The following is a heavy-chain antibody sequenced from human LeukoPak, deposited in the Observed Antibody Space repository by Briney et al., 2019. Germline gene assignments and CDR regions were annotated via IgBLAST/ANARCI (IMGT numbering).Heavy chain of an antibody. D-gene: IGHD3-22*01. CDR1: GGSISSSSYY. Sequence: PSETLSLTCTVSGGSISSSSYYWGWIRQPPGKGLEWIGSIYYSGSTYYNPSLKSRVTISEDTSKNQFSLKLSSVTAADTAVYYCARLPYYYDSSGLSWFDPWGQGTLVTVSS. CDR3: ARLPYYYDSSGLSWFDP. CDR2: IYYSGST. J-gene: IGHJ5*02. V-gene: IGHV4-39*01.